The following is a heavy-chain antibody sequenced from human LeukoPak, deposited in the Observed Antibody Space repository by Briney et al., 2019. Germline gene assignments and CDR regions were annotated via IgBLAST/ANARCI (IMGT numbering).Heavy chain of an antibody. CDR1: GYTFTSYG. CDR3: AVEYCGGDCYPSHDY. V-gene: IGHV1-18*01. Sequence: ASVKVSCKASGYTFTSYGISWVRQAPGQGLEWMGWISAYNGNTNYAQKLQGRVTMTTDTSTSTAYMELRSLRSDDTAVYDCAVEYCGGDCYPSHDYWGQGTLVTVSS. J-gene: IGHJ4*02. CDR2: ISAYNGNT. D-gene: IGHD2-21*01.